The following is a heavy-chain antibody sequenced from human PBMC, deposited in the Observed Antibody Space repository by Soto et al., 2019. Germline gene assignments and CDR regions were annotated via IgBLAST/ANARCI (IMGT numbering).Heavy chain of an antibody. J-gene: IGHJ6*02. D-gene: IGHD3-10*01. Sequence: QVQLVQSGAEVKKPGASVKVSCKASGYSFTSYGIIWVRQAPGQGLEWMGWISAYNGTKNYAQKLQGRVTMTTDTSTSTGNMELRSLRSEDTAVYDCGRDNGFWESDVWGRGPKVTVSS. CDR2: ISAYNGTK. CDR1: GYSFTSYG. CDR3: GRDNGFWESDV. V-gene: IGHV1-18*01.